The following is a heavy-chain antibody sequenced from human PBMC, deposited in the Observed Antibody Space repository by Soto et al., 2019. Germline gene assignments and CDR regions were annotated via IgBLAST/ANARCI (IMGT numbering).Heavy chain of an antibody. CDR3: ARGFDILTGLYFQH. J-gene: IGHJ1*01. V-gene: IGHV3-21*01. Sequence: PGGSLRLSCAASGCTLSSYSMNWVRQAKGKGLEWVSSISSSSRYIYYPDSVKGRFTISRDNAKNSLYLQMSSLRAEDTAVYYCARGFDILTGLYFQHWGQGTLVTVSS. D-gene: IGHD3-9*01. CDR2: ISSSSRYI. CDR1: GCTLSSYS.